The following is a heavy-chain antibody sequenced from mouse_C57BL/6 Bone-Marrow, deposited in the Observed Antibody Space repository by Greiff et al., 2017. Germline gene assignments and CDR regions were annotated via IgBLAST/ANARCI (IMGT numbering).Heavy chain of an antibody. CDR2: INPNNGGT. CDR3: ARRDYGSWFAY. D-gene: IGHD1-1*01. CDR1: GYTFTDYN. J-gene: IGHJ3*01. V-gene: IGHV1-22*01. Sequence: EVQLQQSGPELVKPGASVKMSCKASGYTFTDYNMHRVKQSNGKSLEWIGYINPNNGGTSYNQKFKGKATLTVNKSSSTAYMEFRGLTSEDSAVYYCARRDYGSWFAYWGQGTLVTVSA.